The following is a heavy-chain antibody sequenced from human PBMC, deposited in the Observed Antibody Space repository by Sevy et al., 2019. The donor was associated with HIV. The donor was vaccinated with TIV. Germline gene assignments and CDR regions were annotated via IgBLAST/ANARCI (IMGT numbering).Heavy chain of an antibody. J-gene: IGHJ5*02. CDR2: ISSSGTTI. D-gene: IGHD3-22*01. CDR1: GFTFSSYE. CDR3: ARVDANYDKGFDP. V-gene: IGHV3-48*03. Sequence: GSLRLSCEASGFTFSSYEMNWVRQAPGKGLEWVSYISSSGTTIKYADSVKGRLTISRDNAKNSLYMQMNSLRAEDTAVYYCARVDANYDKGFDPWGQGTLVTVSS.